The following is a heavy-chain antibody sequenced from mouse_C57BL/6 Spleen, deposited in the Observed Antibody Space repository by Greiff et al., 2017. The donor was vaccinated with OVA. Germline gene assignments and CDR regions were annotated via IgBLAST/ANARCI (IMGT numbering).Heavy chain of an antibody. J-gene: IGHJ1*03. V-gene: IGHV10-1*01. CDR3: VRHSHGSSYEDWYFDV. CDR1: GFSFNTYA. D-gene: IGHD1-1*01. CDR2: IRSKSNNYAT. Sequence: EVQLVESGGGLVQPKGSLKLSCAASGFSFNTYAMNWVRQAPGKGLEWVARIRSKSNNYATYYADSVKDRFTISRDDSESMLYLQMNNLKTEDTAMYYCVRHSHGSSYEDWYFDVWGTGTTVTVSS.